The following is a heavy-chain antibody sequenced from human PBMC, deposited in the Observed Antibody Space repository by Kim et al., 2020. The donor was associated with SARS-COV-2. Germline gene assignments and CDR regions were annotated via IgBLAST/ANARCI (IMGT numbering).Heavy chain of an antibody. D-gene: IGHD6-19*01. CDR1: GFQFGDYS. Sequence: GGSLRLSCKTSGFQFGDYSVTWFRQAPGKGLDWVGFIRSNKYGGTTEYAASVEGRFTMSRDDSKSTAYPEMSSLKTEDTAVYFCSRSGGWAADFDYWGQG. CDR3: SRSGGWAADFDY. V-gene: IGHV3-49*03. CDR2: IRSNKYGGTT. J-gene: IGHJ4*02.